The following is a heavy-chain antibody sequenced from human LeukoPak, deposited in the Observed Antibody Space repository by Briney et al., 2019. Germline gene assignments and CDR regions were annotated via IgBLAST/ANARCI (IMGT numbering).Heavy chain of an antibody. CDR1: GGTFSSYA. V-gene: IGHV1-69*04. D-gene: IGHD1-26*01. J-gene: IGHJ4*02. Sequence: SVKVSCKASGGTFSSYAISWVRQAPGQGLEWMGRIIPIFGIANYAQRFQGRVTITADKSTSTAYMELSSLRSEDTAVYYCASISGSLGGYFDYWGQGTLVTVSS. CDR3: ASISGSLGGYFDY. CDR2: IIPIFGIA.